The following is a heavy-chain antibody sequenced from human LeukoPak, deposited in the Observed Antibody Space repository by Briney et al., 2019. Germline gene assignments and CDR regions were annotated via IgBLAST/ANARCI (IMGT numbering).Heavy chain of an antibody. CDR2: MWSNESHK. Sequence: PGTSLRLSCAASGFTFSSYGMHWVRQRPGKGLEWVTVMWSNESHKYYADSVKGRFTVSRDSAKSTLYLQIESLKVEDTAVYYCAREDLLTSPNNAFDVWGQGTMVTVSS. CDR3: AREDLLTSPNNAFDV. J-gene: IGHJ3*01. CDR1: GFTFSSYG. V-gene: IGHV3-33*01. D-gene: IGHD3-16*01.